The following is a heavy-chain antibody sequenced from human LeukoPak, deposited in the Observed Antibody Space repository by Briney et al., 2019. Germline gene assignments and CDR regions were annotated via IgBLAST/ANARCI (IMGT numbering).Heavy chain of an antibody. CDR3: ARVGVYYGSGSYYYYFDY. J-gene: IGHJ4*02. Sequence: PGGSLRLSCAASGFTVSSNYMSWVRQAPGKGLEWVSSIYSGGSTYYADSVKGRFTISRENAKNSLYRQMNSLRAGDTAVYYCARVGVYYGSGSYYYYFDYWGQGTLVTVSS. CDR2: IYSGGST. V-gene: IGHV3-53*01. CDR1: GFTVSSNY. D-gene: IGHD3-10*01.